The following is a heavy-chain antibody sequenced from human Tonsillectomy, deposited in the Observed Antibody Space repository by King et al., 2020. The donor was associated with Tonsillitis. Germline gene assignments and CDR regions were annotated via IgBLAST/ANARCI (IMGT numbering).Heavy chain of an antibody. CDR3: ARLPNWNSGRAFDI. V-gene: IGHV4-34*01. J-gene: IGHJ3*02. CDR2: INHSGST. CDR1: GDSFSDYY. D-gene: IGHD1-1*01. Sequence: VQLQQWGAGLLKPSETLSLTCAVYGDSFSDYYWSWIRQPPGKGLEWIGEINHSGSTNYYPSLQSRVTISVDTSKNQFSLKPSSVTAADTAVYYCARLPNWNSGRAFDIWGQGTVVTVSS.